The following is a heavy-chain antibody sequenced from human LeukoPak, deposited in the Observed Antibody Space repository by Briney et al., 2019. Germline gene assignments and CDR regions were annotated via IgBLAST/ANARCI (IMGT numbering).Heavy chain of an antibody. D-gene: IGHD1-26*01. V-gene: IGHV3-33*06. CDR1: GFTFNTYA. CDR3: VKGGGRSSGRIPGS. J-gene: IGHJ1*01. CDR2: IWYDGSNE. Sequence: GGSLRLSCAASGFTFNTYAMHWVRQAPGKGLEWVAIIWYDGSNEYYADSVKGRFTISRDNSKNTLSLQMNSLRAEDTAVYYCVKGGGRSSGRIPGSWGQGTLVTVCS.